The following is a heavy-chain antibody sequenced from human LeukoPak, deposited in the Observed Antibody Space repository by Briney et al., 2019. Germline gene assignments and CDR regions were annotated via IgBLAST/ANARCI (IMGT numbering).Heavy chain of an antibody. D-gene: IGHD5-12*01. J-gene: IGHJ4*02. CDR2: IRSKANSYAT. CDR1: GFTFSGSA. Sequence: AGGSLRLSCAASGFTFSGSAMHWVRQASGKGLEWVGRIRSKANSYATAYAASVKGRFTISRDDSKNTAYLQMNSLKTEDTAVYYCTRLPATMGDSDYWGQGTLVTVSS. CDR3: TRLPATMGDSDY. V-gene: IGHV3-73*01.